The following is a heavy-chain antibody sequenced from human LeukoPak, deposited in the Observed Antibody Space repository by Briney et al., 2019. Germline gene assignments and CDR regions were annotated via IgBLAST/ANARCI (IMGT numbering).Heavy chain of an antibody. CDR1: GGTFSSYA. CDR3: ATLTPDDYSNYYYYGMDV. CDR2: IIPILGIA. J-gene: IGHJ6*02. D-gene: IGHD4-11*01. V-gene: IGHV1-69*04. Sequence: SVKVSCKASGGTFSSYAISWVRQAPGQGLEWMGRIIPILGIANYAQKFQGRVTITADKSTSTAYMELSSLRSEDTAVYYCATLTPDDYSNYYYYGMDVWGQGTTVTVSS.